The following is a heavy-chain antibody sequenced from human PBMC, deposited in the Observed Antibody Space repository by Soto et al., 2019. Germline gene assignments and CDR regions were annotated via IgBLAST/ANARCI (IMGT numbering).Heavy chain of an antibody. Sequence: QVQLVQSGAEVKKPGASVKVSCKASGYTLTSYDINWVRQATGQGLEWMGWMNPNSGNTGYAQKFKGRDNMTRNTSKSTAYMELSSLISEDTAVYYFARGVRGDYWGPGTLVTVSS. J-gene: IGHJ4*02. D-gene: IGHD3-16*01. CDR2: MNPNSGNT. CDR1: GYTLTSYD. CDR3: ARGVRGDY. V-gene: IGHV1-8*01.